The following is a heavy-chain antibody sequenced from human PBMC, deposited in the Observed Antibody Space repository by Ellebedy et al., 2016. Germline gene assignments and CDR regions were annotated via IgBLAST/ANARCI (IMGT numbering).Heavy chain of an antibody. CDR3: ARMPIYNASFGWFDP. CDR2: VHPTGTT. CDR1: GGSFSGYF. Sequence: SETLSLTCTVSGGSFSGYFWSWLRQPPGQGLQWIAYVHPTGTTNFLPSLKSRVTISPDTSKSQFSLKMTSVTAADTAIYFCARMPIYNASFGWFDPWGQGTLVAVSS. V-gene: IGHV4-59*01. D-gene: IGHD1-1*01. J-gene: IGHJ5*02.